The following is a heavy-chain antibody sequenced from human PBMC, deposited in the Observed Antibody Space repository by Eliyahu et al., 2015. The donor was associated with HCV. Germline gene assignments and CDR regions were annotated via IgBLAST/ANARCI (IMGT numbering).Heavy chain of an antibody. V-gene: IGHV2-5*02. CDR1: XXXLYAXXVG. CDR2: IYWDDEK. J-gene: IGHJ4*02. Sequence: QITLKEPGPALVKPTQTLTLPXTXSXXXLYAXXVGVGWLRQAPGQAPEWLXLIYWDDEKRFTPSLKSRLTITKDPSKDQVVLTMTDLGPVDTGTYYCAHPLRRDGYVFDIWGQGTFVTVSS. CDR3: AHPLRRDGYVFDI. D-gene: IGHD5-24*01.